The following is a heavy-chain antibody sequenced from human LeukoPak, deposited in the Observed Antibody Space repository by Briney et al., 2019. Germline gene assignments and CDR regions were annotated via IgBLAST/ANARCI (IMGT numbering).Heavy chain of an antibody. D-gene: IGHD3-22*01. Sequence: SETLSLTCTVSGGSISSYYWSWIRQPPGKGLEWIGYIYYSGSTNYNPSLKSRVTMSVDTSKNQFSLKLSSVTAADTAVYYCARDKDYFDSGGAFDIWGQGAMVTVSS. CDR3: ARDKDYFDSGGAFDI. CDR2: IYYSGST. J-gene: IGHJ3*02. CDR1: GGSISSYY. V-gene: IGHV4-59*01.